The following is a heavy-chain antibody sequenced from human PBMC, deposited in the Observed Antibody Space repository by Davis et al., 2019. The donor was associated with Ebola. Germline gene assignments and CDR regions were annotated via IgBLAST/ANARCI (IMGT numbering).Heavy chain of an antibody. CDR2: IRSKANSYAT. Sequence: GESLKISCAASGLTFSGSAMHWVRQASGKGLEWVGRIRSKANSYATAYAASVKGRFTISRDDSKNTAYLQMNSLKTEDTAVYYCSVSNSVDYWGQGTLVTVSS. D-gene: IGHD4-23*01. V-gene: IGHV3-73*01. J-gene: IGHJ4*02. CDR3: SVSNSVDY. CDR1: GLTFSGSA.